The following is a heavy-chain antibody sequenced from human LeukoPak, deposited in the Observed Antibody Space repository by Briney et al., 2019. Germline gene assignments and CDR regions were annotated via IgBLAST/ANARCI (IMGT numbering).Heavy chain of an antibody. CDR2: IYYSGST. V-gene: IGHV4-59*01. CDR3: AGLGGAAAGFDY. J-gene: IGHJ4*02. CDR1: GGSISSYY. Sequence: TSETLSLTCTVSGGSISSYYWSWIRRPPGKGLEWIGYIYYSGSTNYNPSLKSRVTISVDTSKNQFSLKLSSVTAADTAVYYCAGLGGAAAGFDYWGQGTLVTVSS. D-gene: IGHD6-13*01.